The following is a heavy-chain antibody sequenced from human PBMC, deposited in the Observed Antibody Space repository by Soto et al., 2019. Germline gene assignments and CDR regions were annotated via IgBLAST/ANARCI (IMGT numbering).Heavy chain of an antibody. CDR2: ISWNSGSI. J-gene: IGHJ6*02. CDR1: EFTFDDYA. V-gene: IGHV3-9*01. CDR3: AKDMGVEGYYYGMDV. Sequence: PGGSLRVACAASEFTFDDYAMHWVGQAPGNGLELVSGISWNSGSIGYADSVKGRFTISRDNAKNSLYLQMNSLRAEDTALYYCAKDMGVEGYYYGMDVWGQGTTVTVSS. D-gene: IGHD2-15*01.